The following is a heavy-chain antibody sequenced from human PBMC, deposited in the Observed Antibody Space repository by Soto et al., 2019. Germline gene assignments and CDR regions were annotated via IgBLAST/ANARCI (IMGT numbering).Heavy chain of an antibody. CDR1: GSSFVIYA. J-gene: IGHJ4*02. Sequence: LSFLRVSTGSSFVIYAMHWVRQAPGKGLEWASGISWTSNNIDCADSVKGRSTISRENAKNSLYLQMNSLRAEDTAGVYCAKDTCPNCGQGPLVT. CDR3: AKDTCPN. V-gene: IGHV3-9*01. CDR2: ISWTSNNI.